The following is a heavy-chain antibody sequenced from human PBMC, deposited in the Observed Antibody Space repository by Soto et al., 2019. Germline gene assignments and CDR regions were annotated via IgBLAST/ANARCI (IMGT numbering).Heavy chain of an antibody. CDR1: GYTLIMYY. V-gene: IGHV1-46*03. Sequence: ASVKVSCKASGYTLIMYYIHWVRQAPGQGLEWMGIINPSGGSTSYAQKFQGRVTMTRDTSTSTVYMELSSLRSEDTAVYYCARVYPSDTRYGYVGNNWFDPWGQGTLVTVS. CDR2: INPSGGST. D-gene: IGHD5-18*01. J-gene: IGHJ5*02. CDR3: ARVYPSDTRYGYVGNNWFDP.